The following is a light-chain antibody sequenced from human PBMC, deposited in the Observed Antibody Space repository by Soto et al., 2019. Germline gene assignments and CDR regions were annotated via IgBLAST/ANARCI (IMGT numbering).Light chain of an antibody. J-gene: IGLJ1*01. CDR2: DVS. CDR1: SSDVGSYNY. CDR3: SSYTSSSTRV. V-gene: IGLV2-14*01. Sequence: QSALTQPASVSGSPGQSITISCTGTSSDVGSYNYVSWYQQHPGKAPKLMIYDVSNRPSGVSNRFSGSKSGNTASLTISGLQAEDEADYYCSSYTSSSTRVFGTGNKVTVL.